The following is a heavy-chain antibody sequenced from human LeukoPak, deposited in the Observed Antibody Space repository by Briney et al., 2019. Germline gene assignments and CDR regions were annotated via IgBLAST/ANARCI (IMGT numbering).Heavy chain of an antibody. J-gene: IGHJ3*02. V-gene: IGHV3-21*04. CDR3: ARERSAVNTPHDAFDI. Sequence: TGGSLRLSCAASGFTFSSYAMSWVRQAPGKGLEWVSSISSSSSYIYYADSVKGRFTISRDNAKNSLYLQMNSLRAEDTAVYYCARERSAVNTPHDAFDIWGQGTMVTVS. CDR2: ISSSSSYI. CDR1: GFTFSSYA. D-gene: IGHD4-17*01.